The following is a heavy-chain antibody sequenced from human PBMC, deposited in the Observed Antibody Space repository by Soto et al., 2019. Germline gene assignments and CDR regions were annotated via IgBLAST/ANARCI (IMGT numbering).Heavy chain of an antibody. D-gene: IGHD7-27*01. CDR2: IYYSGST. CDR1: GGSISSYY. J-gene: IGHJ1*01. CDR3: ARGWGGYFQH. Sequence: QVQLQESGPGLVKPSETLSLTCTVSGGSISSYYCNWIRQPPGKGLEWIGYIYYSGSTNYNPSLNSRVPIAXDTSKNQFSLKLSSVTAADTAVYYCARGWGGYFQHWGQGTLVTVSS. V-gene: IGHV4-59*01.